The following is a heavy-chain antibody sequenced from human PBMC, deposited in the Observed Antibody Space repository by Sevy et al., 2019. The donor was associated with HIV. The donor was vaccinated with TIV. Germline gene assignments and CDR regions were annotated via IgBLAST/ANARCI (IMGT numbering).Heavy chain of an antibody. V-gene: IGHV1-2*02. CDR2: INPKSGGT. CDR3: ARVVEPAGIDPYYYGVDV. CDR1: GYTFTDYY. D-gene: IGHD2-2*02. Sequence: ASVKVSCKASGYTFTDYYSHWVRQAPGQGLEWMGWINPKSGGTNYAQTFHGRVTMTRDTSISTAYMELSRLRSDDTAVYYCARVVEPAGIDPYYYGVDVWGPGATVTVSS. J-gene: IGHJ6*02.